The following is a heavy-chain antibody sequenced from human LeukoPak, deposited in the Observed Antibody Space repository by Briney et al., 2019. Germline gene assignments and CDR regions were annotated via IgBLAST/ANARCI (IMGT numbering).Heavy chain of an antibody. CDR3: ASPHVVIPGNDAFDI. CDR1: GGSFSGYY. J-gene: IGHJ3*02. Sequence: SETLSLTCAVYGGSFSGYYWSWIRQPPGKGLEWIGEINHSGSTNYDPSLKSRVTISVDTSKNQFSLKLSSVTAADTAVYYCASPHVVIPGNDAFDIWGQGTMVTVSS. CDR2: INHSGST. V-gene: IGHV4-34*01. D-gene: IGHD3-22*01.